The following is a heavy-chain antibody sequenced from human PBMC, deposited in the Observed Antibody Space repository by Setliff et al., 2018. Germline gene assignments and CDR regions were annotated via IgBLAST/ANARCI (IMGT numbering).Heavy chain of an antibody. CDR2: MYHSGSV. CDR1: GYSISSGYY. D-gene: IGHD3-22*01. V-gene: IGHV4-38-2*02. J-gene: IGHJ4*02. CDR3: ARWRFITPQPLFDY. Sequence: SETLSLTCTVSGYSISSGYYWGWIRQPPGKGLEWTGNMYHSGSVYYNPSLKSRVTISVDTSKNQFSLKLSSVTAADTAVYYCARWRFITPQPLFDYWGQGTLVTVSS.